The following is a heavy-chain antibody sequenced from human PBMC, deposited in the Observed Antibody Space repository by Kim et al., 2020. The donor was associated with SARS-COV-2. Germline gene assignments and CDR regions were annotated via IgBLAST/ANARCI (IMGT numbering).Heavy chain of an antibody. CDR1: GGSFSGYY. D-gene: IGHD3-22*01. CDR2: INHSGST. Sequence: SETLSLTCAVYGGSFSGYYWSWIRQPPGKGLEWIGEINHSGSTNYNPSLKSRVTISVDTSKNQFSLKLSSVTAADTAVYYCARATPYYYDSSARPYYFDYWGQGTLVTVSS. V-gene: IGHV4-34*01. CDR3: ARATPYYYDSSARPYYFDY. J-gene: IGHJ4*02.